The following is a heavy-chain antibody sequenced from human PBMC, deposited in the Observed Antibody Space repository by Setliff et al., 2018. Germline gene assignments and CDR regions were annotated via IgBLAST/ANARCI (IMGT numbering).Heavy chain of an antibody. Sequence: LRLSCAASGFTFSSYAMHWVRQAPGKGLEWVAVISYDGSNKYYADSVKGRFTISRDNSKNTLYLQMNSLRAEDTAVYYCAREKPRSGLDYWGQGTLVTVSS. CDR2: ISYDGSNK. J-gene: IGHJ4*02. V-gene: IGHV3-30-3*01. CDR1: GFTFSSYA. CDR3: AREKPRSGLDY. D-gene: IGHD6-19*01.